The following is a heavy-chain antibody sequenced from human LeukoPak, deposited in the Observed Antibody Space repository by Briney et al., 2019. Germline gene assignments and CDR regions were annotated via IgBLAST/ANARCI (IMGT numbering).Heavy chain of an antibody. Sequence: SETVSLTCTVSGGSISNYYWSWIRQSSGKGLEWIAYISHSGSTDYNPSLRSRVTISVDTSMDQLSLQVKSVTAADTAVYYCARALDGGGYYFWTAFDVWGQGALVTVSS. D-gene: IGHD3-22*01. CDR3: ARALDGGGYYFWTAFDV. J-gene: IGHJ4*02. CDR1: GGSISNYY. V-gene: IGHV4-59*01. CDR2: ISHSGST.